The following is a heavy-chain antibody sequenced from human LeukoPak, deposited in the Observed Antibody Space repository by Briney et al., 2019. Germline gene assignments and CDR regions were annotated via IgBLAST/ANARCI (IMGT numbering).Heavy chain of an antibody. D-gene: IGHD2-15*01. Sequence: SVKVSCKASGGTFSSYAISWVRQAPGQGLEWMGGIIPIFGTANYAQKFQGRVTITADESTSTAYMELSSLRSEDTAVYYCARDSADCSGGGCYSAEYFQHWGQGTLVTVSS. V-gene: IGHV1-69*01. CDR3: ARDSADCSGGGCYSAEYFQH. CDR1: GGTFSSYA. CDR2: IIPIFGTA. J-gene: IGHJ1*01.